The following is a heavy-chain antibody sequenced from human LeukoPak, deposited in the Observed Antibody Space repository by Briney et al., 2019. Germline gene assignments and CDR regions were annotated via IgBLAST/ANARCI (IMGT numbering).Heavy chain of an antibody. V-gene: IGHV4-59*01. J-gene: IGHJ4*02. CDR3: ARGHSSSFDIDY. D-gene: IGHD6-13*01. CDR2: IYYSGST. Sequence: PSETLSLTCAVHGGSFSGFYWSWIRQPPGKGLEWIGYIYYSGSTNYNPSLKSRVTISVDTSKNQFSLKLSSVTAADTAVYYCARGHSSSFDIDYWGQGTLVTVSS. CDR1: GGSFSGFY.